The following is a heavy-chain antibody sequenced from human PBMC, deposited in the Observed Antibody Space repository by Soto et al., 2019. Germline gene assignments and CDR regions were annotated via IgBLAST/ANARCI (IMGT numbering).Heavy chain of an antibody. V-gene: IGHV3-53*05. CDR3: ASGPGPSNYYDILTGPQGVLDS. CDR1: GDSVSTNRW. D-gene: IGHD3-9*01. Sequence: ETLSLTCTVSGDSVSTNRWLGWVRQAPGKGLEWVSVIYTGGSSYYADSVKGRFTISRDISKNMLYLQMSRLRDEDTAVYYCASGPGPSNYYDILTGPQGVLDSWGQGTLVTVSS. J-gene: IGHJ4*02. CDR2: IYTGGSS.